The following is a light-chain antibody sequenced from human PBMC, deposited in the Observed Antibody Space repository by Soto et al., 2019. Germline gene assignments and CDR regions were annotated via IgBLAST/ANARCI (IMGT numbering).Light chain of an antibody. V-gene: IGKV3-11*01. CDR2: GAS. J-gene: IGKJ4*01. CDR3: QQRGSWPLT. CDR1: QSVSSN. Sequence: ELVLTQSPATLSLSPGERDTLSCTARQSVSSNLAWYQQKPGQAPRLLIYGASSRATGIPARFSGSGSGTDCTLTMGNVEPEDFGVYYCQQRGSWPLTFGGGTKVEIK.